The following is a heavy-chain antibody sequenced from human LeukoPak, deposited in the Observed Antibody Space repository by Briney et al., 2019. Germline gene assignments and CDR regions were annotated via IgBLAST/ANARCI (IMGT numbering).Heavy chain of an antibody. Sequence: SETLSLTCNVSGGSISNYYWSWIRQPAGKGLEWIGRIYSSGSTNYNPSLKSRVTMSVDTSKNLFSLRLNSVTAADMAVYYCARDSTGDRAFDVWGQGTVVTVSS. V-gene: IGHV4-4*07. J-gene: IGHJ3*01. D-gene: IGHD7-27*01. CDR2: IYSSGST. CDR3: ARDSTGDRAFDV. CDR1: GGSISNYY.